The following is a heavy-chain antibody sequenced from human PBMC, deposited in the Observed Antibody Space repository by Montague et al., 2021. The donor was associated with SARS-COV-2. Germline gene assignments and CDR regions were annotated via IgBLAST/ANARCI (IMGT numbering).Heavy chain of an antibody. CDR3: ARQAAGSYFYYGVDV. CDR1: GDSINTYY. J-gene: IGHJ6*02. D-gene: IGHD6-13*01. V-gene: IGHV4-59*12. Sequence: SETLSLTCTVSGDSINTYYWNWIRQPPGKGLEWLGSIFYTGGTNYNPSLKSRVTISLDTSKNQFFLKVTSVTAADTAVYYCARQAAGSYFYYGVDVWGQGTTVTVSS. CDR2: IFYTGGT.